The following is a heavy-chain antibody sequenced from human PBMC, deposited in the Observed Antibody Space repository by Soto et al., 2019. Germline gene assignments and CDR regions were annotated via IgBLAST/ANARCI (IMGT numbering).Heavy chain of an antibody. Sequence: PSETLSLTCTVSGGSITGYYWSWVRQPPGKGLEWIAYISYTGSTNYNPSLKSRVTISVDTSKNQFSLKLSSVTAADTAVYYCARNGAFDIWGQGTMVTVSS. V-gene: IGHV4-59*01. CDR1: GGSITGYY. CDR2: ISYTGST. CDR3: ARNGAFDI. D-gene: IGHD1-1*01. J-gene: IGHJ3*02.